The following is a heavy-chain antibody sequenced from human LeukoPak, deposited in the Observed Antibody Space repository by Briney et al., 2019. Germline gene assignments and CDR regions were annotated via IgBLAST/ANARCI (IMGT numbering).Heavy chain of an antibody. Sequence: GGSLRLSCAASGFSFVYYVMNGVRQAPAKELEWVSGINWCGDTTNYADSVKGLFTISRDNAKNSLYLQMNSLRAEDTALYYCASVIVVVSTADRFHAFDIWGQGTMVTVSS. CDR3: ASVIVVVSTADRFHAFDI. J-gene: IGHJ3*02. CDR1: GFSFVYYV. CDR2: INWCGDTT. V-gene: IGHV3-20*04. D-gene: IGHD2-2*01.